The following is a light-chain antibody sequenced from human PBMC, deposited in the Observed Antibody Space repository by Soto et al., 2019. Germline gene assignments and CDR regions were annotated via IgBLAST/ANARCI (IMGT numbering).Light chain of an antibody. CDR3: SSYAGDINVDV. CDR1: SSDIGLYNY. V-gene: IGLV2-8*01. Sequence: QSVLTQPPSASGSPGQSVTISCAGTSSDIGLYNYVSWYQHHPGKAPRLIIYEVSKRPSGVPDRFSGSKSGNTASLTVSGLQAEDEADYYCSSYAGDINVDVFGGGTKVTVL. J-gene: IGLJ3*02. CDR2: EVS.